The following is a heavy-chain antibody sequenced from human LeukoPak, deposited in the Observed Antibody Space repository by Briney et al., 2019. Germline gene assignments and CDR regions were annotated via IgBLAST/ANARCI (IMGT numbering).Heavy chain of an antibody. V-gene: IGHV4-61*02. J-gene: IGHJ3*02. CDR1: GGSISSGSYY. CDR3: ARHPKNWGSLNDAFDI. D-gene: IGHD7-27*01. Sequence: PSETLSLTCTVSGGSISSGSYYWSWIRQPAGKGLEWIGRIYTSGSTNYNPSLKSRVTISVDTSKNQFSLKLSSVTAADTAVYYCARHPKNWGSLNDAFDIWGQGTMVTVSS. CDR2: IYTSGST.